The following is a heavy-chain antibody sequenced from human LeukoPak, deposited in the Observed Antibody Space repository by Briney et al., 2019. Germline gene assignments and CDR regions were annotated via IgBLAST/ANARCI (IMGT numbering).Heavy chain of an antibody. CDR1: GFTFSNAW. Sequence: GGSLRLSCAASGFTFSNAWMSWVRQAPGKGLEWVGRIKSITDGGTTDYAAPVKGRFTISRDDSKNTLYLQMNSLKTEDTAVYYCTTVSSDYVWGSYRPYYFDYWGQGTLVTVSS. J-gene: IGHJ4*02. V-gene: IGHV3-15*01. CDR3: TTVSSDYVWGSYRPYYFDY. CDR2: IKSITDGGTT. D-gene: IGHD3-16*02.